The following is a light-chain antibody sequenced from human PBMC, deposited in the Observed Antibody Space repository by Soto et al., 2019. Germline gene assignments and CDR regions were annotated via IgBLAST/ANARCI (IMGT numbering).Light chain of an antibody. J-gene: IGLJ2*01. Sequence: QAVVTQPSSLSASPGASASLTYTLRSGINVGTYRIYWYQQKPGSPPQYLLRYKSDSDKQQGSGVPSRFSGSKDASANAGILLISGLRSEDEADYYCMVWHSNSVVFGGGTKLTVL. CDR3: MVWHSNSVV. CDR2: YKSDSDK. CDR1: SGINVGTYR. V-gene: IGLV5-45*03.